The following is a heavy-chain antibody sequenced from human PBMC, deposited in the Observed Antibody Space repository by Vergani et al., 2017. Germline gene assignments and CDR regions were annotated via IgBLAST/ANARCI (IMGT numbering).Heavy chain of an antibody. D-gene: IGHD4-17*01. J-gene: IGHJ5*02. Sequence: QLQLQESGPGLVKPSETLSLTCTVSGGSISSSSYYWGWIRQPPGKGLEWIGSIYYSGSNYYNPSLKSRVTISVDTSKNQFSLKLSSVTAADTAVYYCARVPMTTVTTRVPYTGWFDPWGQGTLVTVSS. V-gene: IGHV4-39*01. CDR1: GGSISSSSYY. CDR3: ARVPMTTVTTRVPYTGWFDP. CDR2: IYYSGSN.